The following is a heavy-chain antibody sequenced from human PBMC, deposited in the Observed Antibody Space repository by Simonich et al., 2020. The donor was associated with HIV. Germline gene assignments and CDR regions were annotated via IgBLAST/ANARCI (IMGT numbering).Heavy chain of an antibody. J-gene: IGHJ2*01. CDR3: ARPGLAVAGPTYWYFDL. Sequence: QLHLQESGPGLVKPSETLSLTCSVSGGSISSSSYSWGWIRQPPGKGLEWIGSIYYIGSTYYNPALKSRVTISVETSKNQFSLNLSSVTAADTAVYYCARPGLAVAGPTYWYFDLWGRGTLVTVSS. V-gene: IGHV4-39*01. CDR1: GGSISSSSYS. CDR2: IYYIGST. D-gene: IGHD6-19*01.